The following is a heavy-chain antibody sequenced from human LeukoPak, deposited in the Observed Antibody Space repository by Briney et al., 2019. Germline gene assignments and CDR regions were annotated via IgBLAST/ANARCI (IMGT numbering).Heavy chain of an antibody. CDR1: GGSIRSSDDY. V-gene: IGHV4-39*07. CDR3: ARRVGRWFGERAYYYNYMDV. Sequence: SETLSLTCSVSGGSIRSSDDYWGFVRQTPGKGLEWMGSIYYTGSSHYNPSLKSRATISVDTSKNQFSLKLTSVTAADTAVYYCARRVGRWFGERAYYYNYMDVWGKGTTVTVSS. CDR2: IYYTGSS. D-gene: IGHD3-10*01. J-gene: IGHJ6*03.